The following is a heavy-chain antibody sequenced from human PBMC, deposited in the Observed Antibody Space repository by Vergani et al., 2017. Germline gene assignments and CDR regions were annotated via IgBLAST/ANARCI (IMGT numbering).Heavy chain of an antibody. J-gene: IGHJ4*02. V-gene: IGHV4-4*07. CDR2: SYTSGST. Sequence: QVQLQESGPGLVKPSETLSLTCTVSGGSISSYYWSWIRQPAGKGLEWSGRSYTSGSTNYNPALKSRVTISVDTSKNQFSLKLSSVTAADTSVYYCARGAYSSGWNFDYWGQGTLVTVSS. CDR3: ARGAYSSGWNFDY. CDR1: GGSISSYY. D-gene: IGHD6-19*01.